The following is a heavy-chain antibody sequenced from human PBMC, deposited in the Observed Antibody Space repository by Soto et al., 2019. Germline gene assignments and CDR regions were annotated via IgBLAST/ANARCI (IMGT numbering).Heavy chain of an antibody. D-gene: IGHD3-22*01. J-gene: IGHJ4*02. Sequence: QLQLQVSGPGLVKPSETLSLTCTVSGGSISSSSYYWGWIRQPPGKGLEWIGSIYYSGSTYYNPSLKSRVTISVDTSKNQFSLKLSSVTAADTAVYYCARAYYYDSSGYYYDYWGQGTLVTVSS. CDR3: ARAYYYDSSGYYYDY. V-gene: IGHV4-39*01. CDR1: GGSISSSSYY. CDR2: IYYSGST.